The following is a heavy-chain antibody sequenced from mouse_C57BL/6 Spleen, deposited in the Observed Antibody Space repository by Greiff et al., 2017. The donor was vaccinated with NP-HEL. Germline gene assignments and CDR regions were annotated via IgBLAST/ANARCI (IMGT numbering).Heavy chain of an antibody. Sequence: QVQLQQPGAELVMPGASVKLSCKASGYTFTSYWMHWVKQRPGQGLEWIGEIDPSDSYTNYNQKFKGKSTLTVDKSSSTAYMQLSSLTSEDSAVYYCARGLRRWDYWGQGTTLTVSS. CDR3: ARGLRRWDY. J-gene: IGHJ2*01. CDR2: IDPSDSYT. V-gene: IGHV1-69*01. D-gene: IGHD2-4*01. CDR1: GYTFTSYW.